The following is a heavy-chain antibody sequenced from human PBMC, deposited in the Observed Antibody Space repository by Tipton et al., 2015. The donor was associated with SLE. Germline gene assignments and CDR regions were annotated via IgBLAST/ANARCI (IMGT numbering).Heavy chain of an antibody. J-gene: IGHJ4*02. CDR2: ISGDNGNT. D-gene: IGHD2-2*01. CDR3: ARAISQQYSTIWGDY. Sequence: QLVQSGAEVKQPGASVKVSCKASGYNFNLYGISWVRQAPGQRLEWLGWISGDNGNTNYAQKFQDRVMLTTDKTTTTAYMDLMSLTSDDTAVYYCARAISQQYSTIWGDYWGQGTLVTVSS. CDR1: GYNFNLYG. V-gene: IGHV1-18*01.